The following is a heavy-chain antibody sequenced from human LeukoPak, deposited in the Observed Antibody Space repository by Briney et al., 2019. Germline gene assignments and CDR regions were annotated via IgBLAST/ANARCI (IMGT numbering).Heavy chain of an antibody. Sequence: PSETLSLTCTVSGGSISSSSYYWGWIRQPPGKGLEWIGSIYYSGSTYYNPSLKSRVTISVDTSKNQFSLKLSSVTAADTAVYYCARGAKEMATIMQERTYAFDIWGQGTMVTVSS. CDR1: GGSISSSSYY. J-gene: IGHJ3*02. CDR2: IYYSGST. CDR3: ARGAKEMATIMQERTYAFDI. V-gene: IGHV4-39*07. D-gene: IGHD5-24*01.